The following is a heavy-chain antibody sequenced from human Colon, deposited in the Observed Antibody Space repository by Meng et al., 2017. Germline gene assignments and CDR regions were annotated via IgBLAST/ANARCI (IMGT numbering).Heavy chain of an antibody. CDR1: GASITKKNYY. CDR3: VSRIGGSSETDF. CDR2: IYYTEAT. D-gene: IGHD1-26*01. V-gene: IGHV4-39*07. Sequence: QLQLQESGPGLVKPSETLSPSCTVSGASITKKNYYWVWIRQPPGKGLEWIGNIYYTEATYYNPSLKGRVTISLDTSKNQFSLNLNAVTAADTAVYYCVSRIGGSSETDFWGQGTLVTVSS. J-gene: IGHJ1*01.